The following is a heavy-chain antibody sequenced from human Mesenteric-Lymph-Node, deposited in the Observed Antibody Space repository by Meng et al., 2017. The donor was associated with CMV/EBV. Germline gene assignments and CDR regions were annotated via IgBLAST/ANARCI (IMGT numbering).Heavy chain of an antibody. Sequence: GSLRLSCTVSGGSISSYYWSWIRQPPGKGLEWIAYVYYSGSTNYNPSLKSRVTISLDTSKNQFSLKLTSVTAADTAVYYCASLLYGDYLYFDYWGQGTLVTVSS. V-gene: IGHV4-59*01. D-gene: IGHD4-17*01. CDR1: GGSISSYY. CDR2: VYYSGST. J-gene: IGHJ4*02. CDR3: ASLLYGDYLYFDY.